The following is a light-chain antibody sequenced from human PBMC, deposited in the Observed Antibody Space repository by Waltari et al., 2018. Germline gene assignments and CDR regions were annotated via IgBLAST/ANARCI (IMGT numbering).Light chain of an antibody. CDR2: KES. Sequence: EIQMTQSPSSLYSSVGDRVTITCRASQGLVRRLAWFQQKSGQAPDLLIYKESNIESGVPSRFSGSGYGREFTLTITSRQAENSATYYCQQYNSDPWTFGQGTKLEIK. J-gene: IGKJ2*02. CDR3: QQYNSDPWT. CDR1: QGLVRR. V-gene: IGKV1-5*03.